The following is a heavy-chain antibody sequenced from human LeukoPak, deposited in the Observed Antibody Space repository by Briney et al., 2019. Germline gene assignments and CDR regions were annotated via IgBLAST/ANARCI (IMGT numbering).Heavy chain of an antibody. CDR3: ARWWLSSIGNWFDP. Sequence: ASVKVSSKASGYTFSSYGINWVRQAPGLGLEWMGWISAYNANTKYAQKFQGRVTMTTDTSTSTAYMELRSLRSDDTAVYYCARWWLSSIGNWFDPWGQGTLVTVSS. CDR1: GYTFSSYG. V-gene: IGHV1-18*01. J-gene: IGHJ5*02. CDR2: ISAYNANT. D-gene: IGHD3-16*02.